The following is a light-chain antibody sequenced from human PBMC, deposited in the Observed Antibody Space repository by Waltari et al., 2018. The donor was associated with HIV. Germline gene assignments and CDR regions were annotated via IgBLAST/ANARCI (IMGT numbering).Light chain of an antibody. CDR1: QRLLSSSNNRTY. CDR3: QQYYSAPWT. J-gene: IGKJ1*01. Sequence: DIVMSQSPNSLAVSLGERAPINCKSSQRLLSSSNNRTYLAWYQKKPGQPPKLLIYWASTRESGVPDRFSGSGSGTDFTLTIRSLQAEDVAVYYCQQYYSAPWTFGQGTRVEIK. CDR2: WAS. V-gene: IGKV4-1*01.